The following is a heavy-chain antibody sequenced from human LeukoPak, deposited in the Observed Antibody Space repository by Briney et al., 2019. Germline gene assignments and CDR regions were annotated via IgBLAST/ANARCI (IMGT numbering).Heavy chain of an antibody. Sequence: PGRSLRLSCAASGFTFDDYAMHWVRQAPGQGLERVSGISWYSGSIGYADSVKGRFTISRDNAKNSLYLQMNSLRAEDMALYYCAKDMVGASLGAFDIWGQGTMVTVSS. J-gene: IGHJ3*02. V-gene: IGHV3-9*03. D-gene: IGHD1-26*01. CDR2: ISWYSGSI. CDR3: AKDMVGASLGAFDI. CDR1: GFTFDDYA.